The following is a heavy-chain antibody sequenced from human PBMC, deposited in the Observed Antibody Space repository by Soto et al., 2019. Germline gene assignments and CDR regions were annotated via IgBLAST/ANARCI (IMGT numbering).Heavy chain of an antibody. V-gene: IGHV3-74*01. CDR3: PRGDTSKLLPHFDY. CDR2: ISSDGSSS. J-gene: IGHJ4*02. Sequence: EVELEESGGGLVQPGGSLRLSCAASGVTLSNFWVHWVRQVPGKGLMWVSRISSDGSSSSYADSVKGRFTISRDNSKKTVFLQMNSLGVEDSGVYYCPRGDTSKLLPHFDYWGQGTLVTVSS. D-gene: IGHD2-15*01. CDR1: GVTLSNFW.